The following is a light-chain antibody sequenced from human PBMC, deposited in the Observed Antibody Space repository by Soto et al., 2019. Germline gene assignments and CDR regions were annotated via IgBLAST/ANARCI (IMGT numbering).Light chain of an antibody. V-gene: IGKV1-39*01. Sequence: IQMTQSPSSLSASVGDRVTITCRASQRITNYLNWYQQKPGKAPNLLVYAASSLQSGVPSRFTGSGSGTDFTLTISSLQPEDFATYFCQQSYRTPTFGQGTRLEIK. CDR1: QRITNY. CDR3: QQSYRTPT. J-gene: IGKJ5*01. CDR2: AAS.